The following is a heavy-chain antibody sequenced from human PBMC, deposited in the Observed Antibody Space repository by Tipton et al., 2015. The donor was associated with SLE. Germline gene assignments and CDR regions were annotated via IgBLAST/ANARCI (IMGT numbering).Heavy chain of an antibody. J-gene: IGHJ3*02. CDR3: ARERVAVDVTFDI. Sequence: TLSLTCAVYGGSFSGYYWSWIRQPPGKGLEWIGEINHSGSTNYNPSLKSRVTISVDTSKNQFSLKLSSVTAADTAVYYCARERVAVDVTFDIWGQGTMVTVSS. V-gene: IGHV4-34*01. D-gene: IGHD6-19*01. CDR1: GGSFSGYY. CDR2: INHSGST.